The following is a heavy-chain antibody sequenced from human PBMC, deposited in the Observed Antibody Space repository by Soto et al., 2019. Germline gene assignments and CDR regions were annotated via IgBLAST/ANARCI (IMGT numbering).Heavy chain of an antibody. CDR2: INQSGSI. J-gene: IGHJ4*02. Sequence: QVQLYQWGAGLLKPSETLSLTCDVLGGSFSAYAWTWIRQSPGKGLEWIGEINQSGSINYNPSFKSRVTISLDTSKKQLSLKLTSVTAADTAVYYCSQGAYLAYWGQGTLVTVSS. CDR1: GGSFSAYA. V-gene: IGHV4-34*01. CDR3: SQGAYLAY. D-gene: IGHD3-16*01.